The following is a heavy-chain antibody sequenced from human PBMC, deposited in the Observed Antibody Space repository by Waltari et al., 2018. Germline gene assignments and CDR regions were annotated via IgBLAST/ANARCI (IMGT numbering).Heavy chain of an antibody. J-gene: IGHJ4*02. CDR1: GFTFSDSG. CDR3: AQGPYINYVTV. V-gene: IGHV3-30*02. Sequence: QVQLVESGGGVVQPGGSLRLSCATSGFTFSDSGFPWVRQAPGKGLEWMTFIRYDGSIKYYADSVKGRFTISRDNSKNKLYLQMNSLRAEDTAVYYCAQGPYINYVTVWGQGTLLTVA. CDR2: IRYDGSIK. D-gene: IGHD4-4*01.